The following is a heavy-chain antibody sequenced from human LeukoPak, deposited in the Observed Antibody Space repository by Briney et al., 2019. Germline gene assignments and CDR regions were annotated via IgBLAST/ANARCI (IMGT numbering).Heavy chain of an antibody. V-gene: IGHV3-30*03. CDR2: MSYDGSDK. CDR1: GFSFISYG. J-gene: IGHJ4*02. Sequence: QPGGSLRLSCAASGFSFISYGMHWVRQAPGKGLEWVAVMSYDGSDKVYADSVKGRFTISRDNSKNTLYLQMNSLRAEDTAVYYCARGGDYDILTGYSDFDYWGQGTLVTVSS. D-gene: IGHD3-9*01. CDR3: ARGGDYDILTGYSDFDY.